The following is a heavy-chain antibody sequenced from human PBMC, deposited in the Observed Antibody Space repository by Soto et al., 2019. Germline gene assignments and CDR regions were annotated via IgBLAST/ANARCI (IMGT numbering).Heavy chain of an antibody. CDR2: IIPIFGTA. V-gene: IGHV1-69*06. Sequence: PSVKVSCKASGATFSSYAISWVRQAPGQGLEWMGGIIPIFGTANYAQKFQGRVTITADKSTSPAYMELSSLRSEDTAVYYCARGVGGYYGWGSYYYYGMDVWGQGTTVTV. CDR3: ARGVGGYYGWGSYYYYGMDV. J-gene: IGHJ6*02. CDR1: GATFSSYA. D-gene: IGHD3-10*01.